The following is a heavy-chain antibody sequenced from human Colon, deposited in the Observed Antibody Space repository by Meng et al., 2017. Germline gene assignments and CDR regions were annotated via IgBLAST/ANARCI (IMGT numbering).Heavy chain of an antibody. Sequence: EVQLVESGGGLVQPGGSLRLSCAASGFSVSNNDMSWVRQAQGKGLEWVSVLYGDGRKYFADAVKGRFVISRDNSQNTLYLQMSRLGGEDTAVYYCARSLLPDYFQDWGQGTLVTVSS. CDR2: LYGDGRK. J-gene: IGHJ1*01. D-gene: IGHD3-16*01. V-gene: IGHV3-66*01. CDR1: GFSVSNND. CDR3: ARSLLPDYFQD.